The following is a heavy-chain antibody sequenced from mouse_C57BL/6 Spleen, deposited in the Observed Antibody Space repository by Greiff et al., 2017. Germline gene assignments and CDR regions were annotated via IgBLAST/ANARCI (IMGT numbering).Heavy chain of an antibody. CDR3: ARVRDYYSNSYAMDY. CDR2: ISYDGSN. D-gene: IGHD2-5*01. J-gene: IGHJ4*01. V-gene: IGHV3-6*01. CDR1: GYSITSGYY. Sequence: EVKLMESGPGLVKPSQSLSLTCSVTGYSITSGYYWNWIRQFPGNKLEWMGYISYDGSNNYNPSLKNRISITRDTSKNQFFLKLNSVTTEDTATYFCARVRDYYSNSYAMDYWGQGTSVTVSS.